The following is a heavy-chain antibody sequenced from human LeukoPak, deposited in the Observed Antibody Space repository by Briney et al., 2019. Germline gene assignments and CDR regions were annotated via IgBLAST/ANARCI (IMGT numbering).Heavy chain of an antibody. D-gene: IGHD5-24*01. CDR2: INHSGST. Sequence: PSETLSITCAVYGGSFSGYYWSWIRQPPGKGLEWIGEINHSGSTNYNPSLKSRVTISVDTSKNQFSLKLSSVTAADTAVYYCARGSSRDGYNWQDYWGQGTLVTVSS. V-gene: IGHV4-34*01. J-gene: IGHJ4*02. CDR3: ARGSSRDGYNWQDY. CDR1: GGSFSGYY.